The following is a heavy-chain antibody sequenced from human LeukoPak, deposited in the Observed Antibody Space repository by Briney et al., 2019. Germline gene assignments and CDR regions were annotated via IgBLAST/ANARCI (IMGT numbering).Heavy chain of an antibody. CDR2: ISYDGSNK. CDR1: GFTFSSYS. D-gene: IGHD6-19*01. V-gene: IGHV3-30*03. CDR3: ARDWSAVAAPDYFDY. Sequence: GGSLRLSCAASGFTFSSYSMNWVRQAPGKGLEWVAVISYDGSNKYYADSVKGRFTSSRDNAKNSLYLQMNSLTAEDTAVYFCARDWSAVAAPDYFDYWGQGTLVTVSA. J-gene: IGHJ4*02.